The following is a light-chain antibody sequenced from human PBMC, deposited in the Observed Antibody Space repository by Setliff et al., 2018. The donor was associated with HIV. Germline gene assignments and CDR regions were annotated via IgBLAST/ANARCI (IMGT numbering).Light chain of an antibody. J-gene: IGLJ1*01. CDR1: SSDVGGYDY. Sequence: QSVLTQPASVSGSPGQSITISCTGTSSDVGGYDYVSWYQQHPGKVPKLMLYEVGNRPSGVSNRFSGSKSGNTASLTISGLQAEDEADYYCCSYTSSTTLVFGTGNKVT. CDR2: EVG. CDR3: CSYTSSTTLV. V-gene: IGLV2-14*01.